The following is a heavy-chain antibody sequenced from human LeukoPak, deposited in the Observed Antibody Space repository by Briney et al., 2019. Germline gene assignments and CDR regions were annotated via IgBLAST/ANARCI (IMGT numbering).Heavy chain of an antibody. D-gene: IGHD3-22*01. CDR2: IYYSGST. J-gene: IGHJ4*02. CDR1: GGSISSSSYY. Sequence: PSETLSLTCTVSGGSISSSSYYWGWIRQPPGKGLEWIGSIYYSGSTYYNPSLKSRVTISVDTSKNQFSLKLSSVTAADTAVYYCARGPNYYDSSGNIDYWGQGTLVTVSS. V-gene: IGHV4-39*07. CDR3: ARGPNYYDSSGNIDY.